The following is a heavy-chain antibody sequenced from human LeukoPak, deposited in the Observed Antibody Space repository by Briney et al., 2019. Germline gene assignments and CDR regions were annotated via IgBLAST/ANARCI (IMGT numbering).Heavy chain of an antibody. CDR3: ASQAVATNDWFDP. CDR1: GYTFTSYG. V-gene: IGHV1-18*01. J-gene: IGHJ5*01. CDR2: ISAYNGNT. Sequence: ASVKVSCRASGYTFTSYGISWVRQAPGQGLEWMGWISAYNGNTTYAEKLQGRVTMTTDTSASTAYMEVISLRSGDTVVYYFASQAVATNDWFDPWARGNLVTVSS. D-gene: IGHD6-19*01.